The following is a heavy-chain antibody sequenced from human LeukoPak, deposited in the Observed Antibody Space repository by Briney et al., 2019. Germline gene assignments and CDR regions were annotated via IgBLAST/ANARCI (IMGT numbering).Heavy chain of an antibody. CDR1: GFTLSNNG. V-gene: IGHV3-30*18. CDR3: AKDRGHCSGGSCYYFDY. Sequence: PGRSLRLPCAASGFTLSNNGIHWVSQAPGKGLEWVAGISYDGSDKYYADSVKGRFTISRDNSKNTLYLQMNSLRAEDTAVYYCAKDRGHCSGGSCYYFDYWGQGTLVTVSS. J-gene: IGHJ4*02. D-gene: IGHD2-15*01. CDR2: ISYDGSDK.